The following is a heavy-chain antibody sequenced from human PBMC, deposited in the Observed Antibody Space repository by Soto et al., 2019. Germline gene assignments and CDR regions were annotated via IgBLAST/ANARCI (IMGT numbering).Heavy chain of an antibody. V-gene: IGHV5-51*01. J-gene: IGHJ5*02. CDR2: IYPGDSDT. D-gene: IGHD5-12*01. CDR1: GYSFTSYW. CDR3: AKDRAGYAEFDP. Sequence: GESLKISCKGSGYSFTSYWIGWVRQMPGKGLEWMGIIYPGDSDTRYSPSFQGRFTISRDNSKNTLYLQMNSLRAEDTAVYYCAKDRAGYAEFDPWGQGTLVTVSS.